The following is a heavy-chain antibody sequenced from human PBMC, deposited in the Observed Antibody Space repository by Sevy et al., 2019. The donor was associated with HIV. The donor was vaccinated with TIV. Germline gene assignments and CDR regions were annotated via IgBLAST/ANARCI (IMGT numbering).Heavy chain of an antibody. V-gene: IGHV1-18*04. D-gene: IGHD3-10*01. Sequence: ASVKVSCKASGYTFTSYGISWVRQAPGQGLEWMGWTSVYNGNTKYAQKLQGRVTMTTDTSTRTAYNELRSLRSDDTAVYYCARDTPLGFGELLFDYWGQGTLVTVSS. CDR3: ARDTPLGFGELLFDY. CDR2: TSVYNGNT. J-gene: IGHJ4*02. CDR1: GYTFTSYG.